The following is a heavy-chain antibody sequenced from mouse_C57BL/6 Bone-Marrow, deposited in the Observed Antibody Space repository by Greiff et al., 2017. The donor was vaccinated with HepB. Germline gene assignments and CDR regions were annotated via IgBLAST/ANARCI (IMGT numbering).Heavy chain of an antibody. CDR3: AREVIYDGYYGYAMDY. V-gene: IGHV1-52*01. CDR2: IDPSDSET. D-gene: IGHD2-3*01. CDR1: GYTFTSYW. J-gene: IGHJ4*01. Sequence: QVQLQQSGAELVRPGSSVKLSCKASGYTFTSYWMHWVKQRPIQGLEWIGNIDPSDSETHYNQKFKDKATLTVDKSSSTAYMQLSSLTSEDSAVYYCAREVIYDGYYGYAMDYWGQGTSVTVSS.